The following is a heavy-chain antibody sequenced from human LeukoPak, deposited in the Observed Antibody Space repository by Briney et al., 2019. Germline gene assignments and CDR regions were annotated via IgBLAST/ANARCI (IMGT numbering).Heavy chain of an antibody. V-gene: IGHV3-23*03. CDR2: IYSGGST. CDR1: GFTFSSYA. CDR3: AKRREGAFDY. D-gene: IGHD1-26*01. J-gene: IGHJ4*02. Sequence: GSLRLSCAASGFTFSSYAMSWVRQAPGKGLEWVSVIYSGGSTYYADSVKGRFTISRDNSKNTLYLQMNSLRAEDTAKYYCAKRREGAFDYWGQGILVTVSS.